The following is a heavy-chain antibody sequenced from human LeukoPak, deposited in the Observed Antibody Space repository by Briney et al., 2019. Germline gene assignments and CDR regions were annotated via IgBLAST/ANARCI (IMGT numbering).Heavy chain of an antibody. D-gene: IGHD2-15*01. CDR1: GFTFDDYA. CDR2: ISWNSGSI. CDR3: AKERDIVVRNWFDP. V-gene: IGHV3-9*01. J-gene: IGHJ5*02. Sequence: GGSLRLSCAASGFTFDDYAMHWVRQAPGKGLEWVSGISWNSGSIGYADSLKGRFTISRDNAKNSLYLQMNSLRAEDTALYYCAKERDIVVRNWFDPWGQGTLVTVSS.